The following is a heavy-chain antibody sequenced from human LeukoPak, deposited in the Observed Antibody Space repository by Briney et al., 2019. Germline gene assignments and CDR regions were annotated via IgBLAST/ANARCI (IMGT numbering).Heavy chain of an antibody. CDR1: GGTFSSYA. Sequence: ASVKVSCKASGGTFSSYAISWVRQAPGQGLGWMGRIIPILGIANYAQKFQGRVTITADKSTSTAYMELSSLRSEDTAMYYCARDTGAAATLHWFDPWGQGTLVTVSS. CDR2: IIPILGIA. J-gene: IGHJ5*02. D-gene: IGHD6-13*01. CDR3: ARDTGAAATLHWFDP. V-gene: IGHV1-69*04.